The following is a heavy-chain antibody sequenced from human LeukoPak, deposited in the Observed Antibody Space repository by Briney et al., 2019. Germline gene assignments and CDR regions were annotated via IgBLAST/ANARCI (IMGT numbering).Heavy chain of an antibody. CDR1: GYTFTSYY. CDR2: INPSGGST. D-gene: IGHD4-23*01. Sequence: ASVKVSCKASGYTFTSYYMHWVRQAPGQGLEWMGIINPSGGSTSYAQKFQGRVTMTRNTSISTAYMELSSLRSEDTAVYYCATSYGGNSVSAFDIWGQGTMVTVSS. J-gene: IGHJ3*02. V-gene: IGHV1-46*01. CDR3: ATSYGGNSVSAFDI.